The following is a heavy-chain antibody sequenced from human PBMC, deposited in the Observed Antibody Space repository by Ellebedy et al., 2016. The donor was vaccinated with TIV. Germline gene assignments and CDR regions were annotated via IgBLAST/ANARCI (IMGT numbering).Heavy chain of an antibody. Sequence: PGGSLRLSCAASGFTFNNYAMSWVRQAPGKGLEWVSTISHTGSRAYYANSVEGRFIISRDISKRALYLQMNSLRAEDTAVYYCAKGRGGGSDTSAPRYYFDYWGLGTLVTVSS. J-gene: IGHJ4*02. CDR3: AKGRGGGSDTSAPRYYFDY. D-gene: IGHD3-22*01. CDR2: ISHTGSRA. V-gene: IGHV3-23*01. CDR1: GFTFNNYA.